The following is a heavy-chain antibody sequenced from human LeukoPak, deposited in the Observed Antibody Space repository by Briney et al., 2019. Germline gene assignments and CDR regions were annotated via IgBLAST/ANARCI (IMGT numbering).Heavy chain of an antibody. CDR1: GFTFSSYA. V-gene: IGHV3-20*04. Sequence: GGSLRLSCAASGFTFSSYAMSWVRQAPGKGLEWVSGINWNGDSTGYADSVKGRFTISRDNAKNSLYVQMNNLRAEDTALYYCARVNGSGSYFGHFDYWGQGTLVTVSS. CDR3: ARVNGSGSYFGHFDY. J-gene: IGHJ4*02. CDR2: INWNGDST. D-gene: IGHD3-10*01.